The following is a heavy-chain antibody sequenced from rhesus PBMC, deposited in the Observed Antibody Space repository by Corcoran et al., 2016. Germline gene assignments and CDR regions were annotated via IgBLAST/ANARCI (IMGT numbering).Heavy chain of an antibody. Sequence: QLQLQASGPGLVKPSATLSLTCAVSGGSIRSNYWRWIRQPPGKGLEWIGRISGRGGSTHYNPSLKMRINVSTDTSKNQFSMKLSSVTAADTAVYYCSRGYYYSGSYLDFWGQGLRVTVAS. D-gene: IGHD3-16*01. CDR1: GGSIRSNY. V-gene: IGHV4-173*01. J-gene: IGHJ3*01. CDR3: SRGYYYSGSYLDF. CDR2: ISGRGGST.